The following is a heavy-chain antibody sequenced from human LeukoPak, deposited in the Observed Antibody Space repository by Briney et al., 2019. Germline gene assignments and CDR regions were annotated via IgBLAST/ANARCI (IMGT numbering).Heavy chain of an antibody. CDR1: GYTFTGYY. J-gene: IGHJ4*02. CDR2: INPNSGGT. Sequence: GASVKVSCKSSGYTFTGYYMHWVRQAPGQGLEWMGLINPNSGGTNYAQKFQGRVTMTRDTSISTAYMELSRLTSDDTAVYYCAKGRGSTSSNFDSWGQGTLVTVSS. V-gene: IGHV1-2*02. D-gene: IGHD2-2*01. CDR3: AKGRGSTSSNFDS.